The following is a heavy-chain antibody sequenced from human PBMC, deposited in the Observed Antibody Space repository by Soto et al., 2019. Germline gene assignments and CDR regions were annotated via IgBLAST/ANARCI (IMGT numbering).Heavy chain of an antibody. CDR1: GFTFSSYW. Sequence: GGSLRLSCAASGFTFSSYWMSWVRQAPGKGLEWVANIKQDGSEKYYVDSVKGRFTISRDNAKNSLYLQMNSLRAEDTAVYYCARESTSSWYGMGFSSSTYYYYGMDVWGQGTTVTVSS. CDR2: IKQDGSEK. D-gene: IGHD6-13*01. V-gene: IGHV3-7*05. CDR3: ARESTSSWYGMGFSSSTYYYYGMDV. J-gene: IGHJ6*02.